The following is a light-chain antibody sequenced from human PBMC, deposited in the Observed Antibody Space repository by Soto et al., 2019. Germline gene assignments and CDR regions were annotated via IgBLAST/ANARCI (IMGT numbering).Light chain of an antibody. CDR3: QQSYSTPPFT. CDR2: AAS. V-gene: IGKV1-39*01. Sequence: DSQMTQSPSSLSATVGDRVTITCRASQSISSYLNWYQQKPGKAPKLLIYAASSLQSGVPSRFSGSGSGTDFTLTFSSLQPEDFATYYCQQSYSTPPFTFGPGTKVDIK. J-gene: IGKJ3*01. CDR1: QSISSY.